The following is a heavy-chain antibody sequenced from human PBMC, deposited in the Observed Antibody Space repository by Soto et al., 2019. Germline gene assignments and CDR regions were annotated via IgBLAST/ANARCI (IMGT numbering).Heavy chain of an antibody. D-gene: IGHD3-3*01. J-gene: IGHJ4*02. CDR2: INSDGSST. Sequence: EVQLVESGGGLVQPGGSLRLSCAASGFTFSSYWMHWVRQAPGKGLVWVSRINSDGSSTSYADSVKGRFTISRDNAKNTLYLQMNSLRAEDTAVYYCARDLRFLEGRLVRTYGEWGQGTLVTVSS. CDR3: ARDLRFLEGRLVRTYGE. CDR1: GFTFSSYW. V-gene: IGHV3-74*01.